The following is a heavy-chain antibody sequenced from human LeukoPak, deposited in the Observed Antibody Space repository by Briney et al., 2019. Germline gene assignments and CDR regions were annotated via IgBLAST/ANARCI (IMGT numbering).Heavy chain of an antibody. V-gene: IGHV3-23*01. CDR1: GFSFSNFG. CDR3: ASMRGYFEY. Sequence: GGSLRLSCAAPGFSFSNFGMAWVRQAPGKGLEWVSAIKGRFTISRDNSKNTLYLQMNSLRAEDTAVYYCASMRGYFEYWVQGTLVSVSS. CDR2: I. J-gene: IGHJ4*02.